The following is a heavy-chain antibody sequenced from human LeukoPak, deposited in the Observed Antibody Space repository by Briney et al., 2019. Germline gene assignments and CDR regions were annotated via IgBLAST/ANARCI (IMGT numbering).Heavy chain of an antibody. CDR3: ATVRYYYDSSGYYY. J-gene: IGHJ4*02. V-gene: IGHV1-69*13. D-gene: IGHD3-22*01. Sequence: SVKVSCKASGGTFSSYAISWVRQAPGQGLEWMGGIIPIFGTANYAQKFQGRVTITADESTSTAYMELSSLRSEDTAVYYCATVRYYYDSSGYYYWGQGTLVTVSS. CDR2: IIPIFGTA. CDR1: GGTFSSYA.